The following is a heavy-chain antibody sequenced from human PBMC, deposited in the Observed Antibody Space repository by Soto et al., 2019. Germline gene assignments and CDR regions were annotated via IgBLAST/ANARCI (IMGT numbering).Heavy chain of an antibody. J-gene: IGHJ5*02. CDR2: INACNGNT. Sequence: GASVKVSCKASGYTFTSYGINWVRQAPGQGLEWMGWINACNGNTGYAQKFQGRVTMTRNTSISTAYMELSSLRSEDTAVYYCARGPSKKLFMITFGGVIATNWFDPWGQGTLVTVSS. D-gene: IGHD3-16*02. CDR1: GYTFTSYG. V-gene: IGHV1-8*02. CDR3: ARGPSKKLFMITFGGVIATNWFDP.